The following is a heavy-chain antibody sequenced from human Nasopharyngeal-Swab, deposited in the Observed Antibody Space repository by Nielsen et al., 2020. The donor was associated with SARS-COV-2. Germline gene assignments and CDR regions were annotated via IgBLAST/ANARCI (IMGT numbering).Heavy chain of an antibody. CDR1: GFRFSDYV. D-gene: IGHD5-24*01. J-gene: IGHJ3*02. V-gene: IGHV3-74*03. CDR2: LSHDGTTT. Sequence: GESLKISCAASGFRFSDYVMHWVRQAPGQGLEWVSRLSHDGTTTSYADSVKGRFTISRDNSKNTLYLQMNSLRAEDTAVYYCAKDKDGAFDIWGQGTMVTVSS. CDR3: AKDKDGAFDI.